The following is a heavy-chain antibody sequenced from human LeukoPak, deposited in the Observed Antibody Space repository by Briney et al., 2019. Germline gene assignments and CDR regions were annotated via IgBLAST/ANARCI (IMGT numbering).Heavy chain of an antibody. Sequence: PSETLSLTCAVYGGSFSGYYWSWIRQPPGKGLEWIGEINHSGSTNYNPSLKSRVTISVDTSKNQFSLELSSVTAADTAVYYCASSPSRSLRSGMDVWGQGTTVTVSS. V-gene: IGHV4-34*01. D-gene: IGHD6-6*01. CDR2: INHSGST. CDR3: ASSPSRSLRSGMDV. J-gene: IGHJ6*02. CDR1: GGSFSGYY.